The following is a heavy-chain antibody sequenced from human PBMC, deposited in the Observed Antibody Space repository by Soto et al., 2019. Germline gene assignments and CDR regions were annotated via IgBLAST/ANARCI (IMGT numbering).Heavy chain of an antibody. J-gene: IGHJ3*02. CDR2: INSDGSST. D-gene: IGHD4-17*01. CDR3: ARDRPRVRLNYGDHSERIDAFDI. CDR1: GFTFSSYW. V-gene: IGHV3-74*01. Sequence: EVQLVESGGGLVQPGGSLRLSCAASGFTFSSYWMHWVRQAPGKGLVWVSRINSDGSSTSYADSVKGRFTISRDNAKNTLYLQMNSLRAEDTAVYYCARDRPRVRLNYGDHSERIDAFDIWGQGTMVTVSS.